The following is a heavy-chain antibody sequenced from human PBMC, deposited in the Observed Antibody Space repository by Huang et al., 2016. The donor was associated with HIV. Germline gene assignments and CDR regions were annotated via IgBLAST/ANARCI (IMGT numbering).Heavy chain of an antibody. CDR2: IVPMFRRT. D-gene: IGHD3-10*01. CDR3: ARGVFDGVWSGDLLPHFYYMDV. CDR1: GGTFSGYG. Sequence: QVQLVQSGAEMKKPGSSVKVSCTAPGGTFSGYGISWVRQAPGQGLEWMGGIVPMFRRTDYAQKCQGRLTITADESTSTAYMELSSLRSQDSAIYFCARGVFDGVWSGDLLPHFYYMDVWGKGTTVTVSS. V-gene: IGHV1-69*13. J-gene: IGHJ6*03.